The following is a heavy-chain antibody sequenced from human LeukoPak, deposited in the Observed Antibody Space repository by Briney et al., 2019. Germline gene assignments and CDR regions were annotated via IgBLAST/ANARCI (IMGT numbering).Heavy chain of an antibody. CDR1: GFTFSSHA. V-gene: IGHV3-23*01. CDR2: ISGSGGST. D-gene: IGHD5-18*01. CDR3: AKEDSGYSYGTEGY. J-gene: IGHJ4*02. Sequence: GGSLRLSCAASGFTFSSHAMSWVRQAPGKGLEWVSAISGSGGSTYYADSVKGRFTISRDNSKNTLYLQMNSLRAEGTAVYYCAKEDSGYSYGTEGYWGQGTLVTVSS.